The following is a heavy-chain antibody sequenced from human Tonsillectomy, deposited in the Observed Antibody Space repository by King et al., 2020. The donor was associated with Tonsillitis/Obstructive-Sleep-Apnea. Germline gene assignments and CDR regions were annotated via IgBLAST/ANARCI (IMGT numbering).Heavy chain of an antibody. CDR3: ARDVLMVRGIIGFDF. D-gene: IGHD2-8*01. CDR1: GGSISTYF. V-gene: IGHV4-59*01. Sequence: VQLQESGPGLVKSSETLSLTCTVSGGSISTYFWSWIRQPPGKGLEWIGSIYYSGSTNYKPSLKSRVTMSVDTSKKQFSLKLRSVTSADTAVYYCARDVLMVRGIIGFDFWGQGTAVTVSS. CDR2: IYYSGST. J-gene: IGHJ4*02.